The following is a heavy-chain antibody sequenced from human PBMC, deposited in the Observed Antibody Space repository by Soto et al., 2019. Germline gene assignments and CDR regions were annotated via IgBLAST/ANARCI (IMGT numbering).Heavy chain of an antibody. CDR2: SYYTGSS. CDR3: ARDLRGYSRYDYLDY. D-gene: IGHD5-12*01. J-gene: IGHJ4*02. V-gene: IGHV4-59*06. Sequence: SETLSLTCTVSGGSISSYYWSWIRQPPGKGLEWVGYSYYTGSSYYNLSLKSRVTISVDASKNQLSLRLASVTAADTAVYYCARDLRGYSRYDYLDYWGQGIPVTVSS. CDR1: GGSISSYY.